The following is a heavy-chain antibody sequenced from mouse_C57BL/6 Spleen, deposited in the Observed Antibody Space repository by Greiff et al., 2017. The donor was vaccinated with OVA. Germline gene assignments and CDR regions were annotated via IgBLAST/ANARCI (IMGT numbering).Heavy chain of an antibody. D-gene: IGHD2-2*01. CDR2: IDPSDSYT. CDR1: GYTFTSYW. CDR3: ARRVTTSYYYAMDY. V-gene: IGHV1-50*01. J-gene: IGHJ4*01. Sequence: QVQLKQPGAELVKPGASVKLSCKASGYTFTSYWMQWVKQRPGQGLEWIGEIDPSDSYTNYNQKFKGKATLTVDTSSSTAYMQLSSLTSEDSAVYYCARRVTTSYYYAMDYWGQGTSVTVSS.